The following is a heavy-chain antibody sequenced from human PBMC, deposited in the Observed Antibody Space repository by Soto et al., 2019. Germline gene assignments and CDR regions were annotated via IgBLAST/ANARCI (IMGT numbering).Heavy chain of an antibody. D-gene: IGHD2-2*01. J-gene: IGHJ6*02. CDR2: IYYSGST. CDR3: ARVIYCSSTSCSQGGGMDV. V-gene: IGHV4-31*03. Sequence: PSATMSLTCPVSGCSISIGCYYWLWIRQHPGNCLEWIGYIYYSGSTYYNPSLKSRVTISVDTSKNQFSLKLSSVTAADTAVYYCARVIYCSSTSCSQGGGMDVWGQGTTVTVSS. CDR1: GCSISIGCYY.